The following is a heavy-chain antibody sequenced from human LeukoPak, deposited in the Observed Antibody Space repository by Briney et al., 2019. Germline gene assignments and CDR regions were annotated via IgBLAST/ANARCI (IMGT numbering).Heavy chain of an antibody. CDR1: GFTFSSHW. V-gene: IGHV3-23*01. D-gene: IGHD3-22*01. Sequence: GGSLRLSCAASGFTFSSHWMTWVRQAPGKGLEWVSAISGSGGSTYYADSVKGRFTISRDNSKNTLYLKMNSLSAEDTAVYYCAKDQIGMIVVVPDYWGQGTLVTVSS. CDR2: ISGSGGST. J-gene: IGHJ4*02. CDR3: AKDQIGMIVVVPDY.